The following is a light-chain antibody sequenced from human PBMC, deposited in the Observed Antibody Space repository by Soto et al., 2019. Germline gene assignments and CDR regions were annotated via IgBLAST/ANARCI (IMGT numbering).Light chain of an antibody. J-gene: IGKJ3*01. Sequence: EIVMTQSPATLSVSPGERATLSCRASQSVSSNLAWYQQKPGQAPRLLIYGASTRATGIPARFSGSWSGTEFTLTISSLQSEDLAVYDCQQYNNWPEAFGPGTKVDIK. V-gene: IGKV3-15*01. CDR2: GAS. CDR1: QSVSSN. CDR3: QQYNNWPEA.